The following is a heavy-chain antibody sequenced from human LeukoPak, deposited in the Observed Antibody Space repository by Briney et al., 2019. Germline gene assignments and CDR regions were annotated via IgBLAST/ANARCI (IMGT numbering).Heavy chain of an antibody. CDR1: GYTFTNYD. D-gene: IGHD6-13*01. Sequence: ASVKVSCKASGYTFTNYDINWVRQATGQGLEWMGWMNPNSGNTGYAQKFQGRVTMTRNTSISTAYMELSSLRSEDTAVYYCARVMGSRPYLKQQLAYWGQGTLVTVSS. CDR3: ARVMGSRPYLKQQLAY. CDR2: MNPNSGNT. J-gene: IGHJ4*02. V-gene: IGHV1-8*01.